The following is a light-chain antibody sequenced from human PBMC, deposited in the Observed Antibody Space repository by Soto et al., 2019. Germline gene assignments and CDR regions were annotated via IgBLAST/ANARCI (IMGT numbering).Light chain of an antibody. V-gene: IGLV2-8*01. Sequence: QSALTQPASVSGSAGQSITISCSGTMRDVGAYNLVSWYQQHPGTAPELMIYEVNKRPSGVPDRFSGSKSGNTASLTVSGLQAEDEADYYCQSYDSSLSGYVFGAGTKVTVL. CDR2: EVN. J-gene: IGLJ1*01. CDR3: QSYDSSLSGYV. CDR1: MRDVGAYNL.